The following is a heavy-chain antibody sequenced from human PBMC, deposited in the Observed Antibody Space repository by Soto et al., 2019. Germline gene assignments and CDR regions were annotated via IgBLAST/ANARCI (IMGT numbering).Heavy chain of an antibody. CDR3: ARSVSVGAQWEPFDI. J-gene: IGHJ3*02. Sequence: PGGSLRVSYAASGFTFSSYDMHWVRQATGKGLEWVSAIGTAGDTYYPGSVKGRFTISRENAKNSLYLQMNSLRAGDTAVYYCARSVSVGAQWEPFDIWGQGTMVTVS. CDR2: IGTAGDT. V-gene: IGHV3-13*01. D-gene: IGHD1-26*01. CDR1: GFTFSSYD.